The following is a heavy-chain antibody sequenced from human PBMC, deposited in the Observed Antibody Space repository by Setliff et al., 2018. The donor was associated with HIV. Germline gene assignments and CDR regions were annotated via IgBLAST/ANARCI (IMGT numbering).Heavy chain of an antibody. V-gene: IGHV4-39*01. D-gene: IGHD2-21*01. CDR1: GDSISSSTFC. CDR3: ARPRLRGSGAFDI. Sequence: PSETLSLTCTVSGDSISSSTFCWGWIRQPPGKGLEWIGSIYYSGTTYYNPSLKSRVAIPVDTSKNQFSLKLSSVTAADTAVYYCARPRLRGSGAFDIWGQGTMVTVSS. CDR2: IYYSGTT. J-gene: IGHJ3*02.